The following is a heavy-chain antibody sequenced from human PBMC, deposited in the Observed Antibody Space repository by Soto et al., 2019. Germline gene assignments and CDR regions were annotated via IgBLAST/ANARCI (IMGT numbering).Heavy chain of an antibody. CDR1: GDSVSSNSAA. Sequence: SQTLSLTCVISGDSVSSNSAAWNWIRQSPSRGLEWLGRAYYRSKWYNDYAVSVKSRITINPDTSKNQFSLQLNSVTPEDTAVYYFARGKGIWNYENWFDPWGQGTLVTVSS. CDR2: AYYRSKWYN. CDR3: ARGKGIWNYENWFDP. V-gene: IGHV6-1*01. J-gene: IGHJ5*02. D-gene: IGHD1-7*01.